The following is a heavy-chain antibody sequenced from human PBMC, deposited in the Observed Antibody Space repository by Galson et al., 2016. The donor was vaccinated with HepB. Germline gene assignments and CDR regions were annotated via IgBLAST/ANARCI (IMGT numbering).Heavy chain of an antibody. CDR1: GFTFSTYS. V-gene: IGHV3-21*01. D-gene: IGHD2-15*01. J-gene: IGHJ2*01. Sequence: SLRLSCAASGFTFSTYSMNWVRQAPGKGLEWVSFISITSGYKYYADSLKGRVTISRDNAKNSLYLQMNCLRAEDTAVYYCARPPEEDRRYFDLWGRGTLVTVSS. CDR3: ARPPEEDRRYFDL. CDR2: ISITSGYK.